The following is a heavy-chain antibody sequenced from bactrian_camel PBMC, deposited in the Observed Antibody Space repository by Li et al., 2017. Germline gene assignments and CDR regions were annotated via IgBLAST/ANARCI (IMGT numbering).Heavy chain of an antibody. J-gene: IGHJ4*01. CDR3: TTAAFGY. D-gene: IGHD1*01. V-gene: IGHV3-1*01. CDR2: ISWSDDST. Sequence: VQLVESGGDSVQAGGSLRLSCAASGFTFDDYAIGWIRQAPGKGLEWVSTISWSDDSTNYADSMKARFTISRDNAKNTLYLQMISLEPEDTAVYYCTTAAFGYWGQGTQVTVS. CDR1: GFTFDDYA.